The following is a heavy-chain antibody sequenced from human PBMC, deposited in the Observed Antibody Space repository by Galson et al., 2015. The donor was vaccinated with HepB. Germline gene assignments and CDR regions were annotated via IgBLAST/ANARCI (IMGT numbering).Heavy chain of an antibody. D-gene: IGHD5-18*01. CDR1: GGTFSSYA. J-gene: IGHJ6*02. CDR3: ARDLGGYSYGYSGSGMDV. V-gene: IGHV1-69*13. CDR2: IIPIFGTA. Sequence: SVKVSCKASGGTFSSYAISWVRQAPGQGLEWMGGIIPIFGTANYAQKVQGRVTITADESTSTAYMELSSLRSEDTAVYYCARDLGGYSYGYSGSGMDVWGQGTTVTVSS.